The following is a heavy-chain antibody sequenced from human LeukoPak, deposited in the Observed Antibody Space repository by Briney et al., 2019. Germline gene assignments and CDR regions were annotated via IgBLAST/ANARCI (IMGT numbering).Heavy chain of an antibody. D-gene: IGHD6-19*01. Sequence: PGGSLRLSCTASGFTFSNYWMTWVRQAPGKGMEWVANIKQDGREKYYVDSVTGRFAISRDNAKNLLFLQMSSLSPEDTAVYYCARKAGKMFDYWGRGTLVTASS. J-gene: IGHJ4*02. CDR1: GFTFSNYW. CDR3: ARKAGKMFDY. CDR2: IKQDGREK. V-gene: IGHV3-7*01.